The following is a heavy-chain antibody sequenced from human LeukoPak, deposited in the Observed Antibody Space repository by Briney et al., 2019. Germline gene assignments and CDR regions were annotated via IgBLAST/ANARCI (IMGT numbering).Heavy chain of an antibody. CDR2: IYYSGST. Sequence: SETLSLTCTVPGGSISSYYWSWIRQPPGKGLEWIGYIYYSGSTNYNPSLKSRVTISVDTSKNQFSLKLRSVTSADTAVYYCARGPGEWLDPVPNPDYMDVWGKGTTVTVSS. CDR1: GGSISSYY. CDR3: ARGPGEWLDPVPNPDYMDV. D-gene: IGHD3-3*01. V-gene: IGHV4-59*01. J-gene: IGHJ6*03.